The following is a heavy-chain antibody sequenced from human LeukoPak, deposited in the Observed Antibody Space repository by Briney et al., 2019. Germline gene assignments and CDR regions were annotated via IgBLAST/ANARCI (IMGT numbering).Heavy chain of an antibody. CDR1: GGTFSSYA. Sequence: SVKVSCKASGGTFSSYAISWVRQAPGQGLEWMGRIIPILGIANYAQKFQGRVTITADKSTSTAYMELSSLRSEDTAVYYCARGVDHDAFDIWGQGTMVTVSS. J-gene: IGHJ3*02. V-gene: IGHV1-69*04. CDR2: IIPILGIA. D-gene: IGHD2-15*01. CDR3: ARGVDHDAFDI.